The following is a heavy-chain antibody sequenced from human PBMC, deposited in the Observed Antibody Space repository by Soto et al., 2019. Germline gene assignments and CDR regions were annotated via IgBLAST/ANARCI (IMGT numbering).Heavy chain of an antibody. CDR3: ARGGVDYYDSSGYYFSPYYFDY. CDR1: GGSISSGGYS. V-gene: IGHV4-30-2*01. CDR2: IYHSGST. Sequence: NPSETLSLTCAVSGGSISSGGYSWSWIRQPPGKGLEWIGYIYHSGSTYYNPSLKSRVTKSVDRSKNQISLKLSSVTAADTAVYYCARGGVDYYDSSGYYFSPYYFDYWGQGTLVTVSS. D-gene: IGHD3-22*01. J-gene: IGHJ4*02.